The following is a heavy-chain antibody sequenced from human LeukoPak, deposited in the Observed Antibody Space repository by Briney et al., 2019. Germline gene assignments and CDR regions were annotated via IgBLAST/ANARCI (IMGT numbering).Heavy chain of an antibody. CDR1: GGSISSSNW. D-gene: IGHD1-7*01. CDR3: ARAGVELRAFDI. Sequence: SETLSVTCAVSGGSISSSNWWSWVRQPPGRGLEWIGEIYHSGSTNYNPSLKSRVTISVDKSKNQFSLKLSSVTAADTAVYYCARAGVELRAFDIWGQGTMVTVSS. CDR2: IYHSGST. V-gene: IGHV4-4*02. J-gene: IGHJ3*02.